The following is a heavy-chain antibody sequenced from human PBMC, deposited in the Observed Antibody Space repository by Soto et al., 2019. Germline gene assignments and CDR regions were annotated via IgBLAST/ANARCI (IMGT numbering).Heavy chain of an antibody. CDR3: ARMGYCSSTSCYGDWFDP. D-gene: IGHD2-2*01. V-gene: IGHV1-69*02. J-gene: IGHJ5*02. Sequence: SVKVSCKASGGTFSSYTISWVRQAPGQGLEWMGRIIPILGIANYAQKFQGRVTITADKSTSTAYMELSSLRSEDTAVYYCARMGYCSSTSCYGDWFDPWGQGTLVTVSS. CDR1: GGTFSSYT. CDR2: IIPILGIA.